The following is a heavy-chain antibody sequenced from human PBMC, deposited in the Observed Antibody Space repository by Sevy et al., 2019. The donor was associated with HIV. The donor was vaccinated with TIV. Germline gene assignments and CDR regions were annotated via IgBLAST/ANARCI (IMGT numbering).Heavy chain of an antibody. CDR1: GDSISSNNFY. Sequence: SETLSLTCTVSGDSISSNNFYWGWVRQPPEKGLEWIGSIYYTGSTYYNLSLKSRVTISVDTSKNQFSLKLTSVTAADTAVYYCAREAVALDYWGQGTLVTVSS. CDR2: IYYTGST. CDR3: AREAVALDY. J-gene: IGHJ4*01. V-gene: IGHV4-39*02. D-gene: IGHD6-19*01.